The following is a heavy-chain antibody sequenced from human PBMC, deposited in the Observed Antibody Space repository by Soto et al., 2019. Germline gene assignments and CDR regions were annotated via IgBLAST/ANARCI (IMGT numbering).Heavy chain of an antibody. CDR1: GYGFINYW. CDR3: ERGLPTGSYHLDN. D-gene: IGHD3-10*01. Sequence: GESLKISCTGSGYGFINYWIAWVRQKPGQRLEWLGIIYPGESDSRYSPSFQGQVTFSADKSINTAYLHLNSLRAPDTAIYYCERGLPTGSYHLDNWGPGTQGTLSS. V-gene: IGHV5-51*01. CDR2: IYPGESDS. J-gene: IGHJ4*02.